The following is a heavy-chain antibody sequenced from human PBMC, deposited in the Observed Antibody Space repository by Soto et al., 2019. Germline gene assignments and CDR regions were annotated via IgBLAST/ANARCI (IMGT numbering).Heavy chain of an antibody. J-gene: IGHJ6*03. D-gene: IGHD3-9*01. V-gene: IGHV1-18*01. Sequence: GASVPGSCKGCRYTFTSPGIRWVRQAAGWGLWWMGWISAYNGNTNYAQKLQGRVTMTTDTSTSTAYMELRSPRSDDTAVYYCARIPLYYDILTGYHHYYYMDVWGKGTTVTVSS. CDR2: ISAYNGNT. CDR3: ARIPLYYDILTGYHHYYYMDV. CDR1: RYTFTSPG.